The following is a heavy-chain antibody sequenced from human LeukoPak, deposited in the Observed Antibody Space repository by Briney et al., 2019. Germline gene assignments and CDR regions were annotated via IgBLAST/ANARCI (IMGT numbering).Heavy chain of an antibody. D-gene: IGHD6-19*01. J-gene: IGHJ5*02. CDR3: AKGSREYSSGWYPWFDP. Sequence: GGSLRLSCAASGFTFSSYAMSWVRQAPGKGLEWVSAISGSGGSTYYADSVKGRFTISRDNSKNTLYLQMNSLGAEDTAVYYCAKGSREYSSGWYPWFDPWGQGTLVTVSS. CDR1: GFTFSSYA. CDR2: ISGSGGST. V-gene: IGHV3-23*01.